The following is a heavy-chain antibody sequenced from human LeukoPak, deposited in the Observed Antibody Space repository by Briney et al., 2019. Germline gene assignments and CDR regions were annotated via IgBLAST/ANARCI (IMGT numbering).Heavy chain of an antibody. D-gene: IGHD5-18*01. CDR3: ATKRGYSYGLDY. CDR2: TYSGGTT. V-gene: IGHV3-53*01. Sequence: PGGSLRLSCAASGFTVSSNYMSWVRQSPGKGLEWVSLTYSGGTTNYADSVKGRFTISRDNSKNTLYLQMNSLRVEDTAVYYCATKRGYSYGLDYWGQGTLVTVSS. J-gene: IGHJ4*02. CDR1: GFTVSSNY.